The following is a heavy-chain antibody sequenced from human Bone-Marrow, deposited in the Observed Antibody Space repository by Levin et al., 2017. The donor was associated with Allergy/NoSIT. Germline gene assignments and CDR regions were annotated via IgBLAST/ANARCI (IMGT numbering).Heavy chain of an antibody. Sequence: GGSLRLSCVASGFTFSDYTMTWVRQAPGKGLEWVANMGENENEKNYVDSVKGRFTLSRDNAKKSLYLQMNNLSVDDTALYYCARHNWYRFDYWGQGTLVTVSS. J-gene: IGHJ4*02. D-gene: IGHD1-20*01. CDR1: GFTFSDYT. CDR3: ARHNWYRFDY. CDR2: MGENENEK. V-gene: IGHV3-7*01.